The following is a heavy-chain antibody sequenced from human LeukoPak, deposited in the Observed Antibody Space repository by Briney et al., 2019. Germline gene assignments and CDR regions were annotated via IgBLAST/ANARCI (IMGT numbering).Heavy chain of an antibody. CDR2: ISGSGGST. CDR3: AKSRSSGLDASDI. Sequence: GGSLRLSCAASGFTFSSYAMSWVRQAPGKGREWVSAISGSGGSTYYADSVKGRFTISRDNSKNTLYLQMNSLRAEDTAVYYCAKSRSSGLDASDIWGQGTMVTVSS. CDR1: GFTFSSYA. J-gene: IGHJ3*02. V-gene: IGHV3-23*01. D-gene: IGHD3-22*01.